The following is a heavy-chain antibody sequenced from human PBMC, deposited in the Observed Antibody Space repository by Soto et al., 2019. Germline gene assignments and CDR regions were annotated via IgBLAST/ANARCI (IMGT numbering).Heavy chain of an antibody. J-gene: IGHJ4*02. Sequence: PGGSLRLSCAASGFTFSSYSMNWVRQAPGKGLEWVSYISNSRSTIYYADSVKGRFTISRDNSKNTLYLQMNSLRAEDTAVYYCAKTYAKLELRGYFDYWGQGTLVTVSS. V-gene: IGHV3-48*01. D-gene: IGHD1-7*01. CDR1: GFTFSSYS. CDR3: AKTYAKLELRGYFDY. CDR2: ISNSRSTI.